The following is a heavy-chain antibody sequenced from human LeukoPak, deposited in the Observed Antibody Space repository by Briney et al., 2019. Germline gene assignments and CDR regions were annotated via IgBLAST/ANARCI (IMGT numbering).Heavy chain of an antibody. V-gene: IGHV3-30*18. CDR1: GFTFSSYG. J-gene: IGHJ4*02. D-gene: IGHD4-17*01. Sequence: GGSLRLSCAASGFTFSSYGMHWVRQAPGKGLEWVAVISYDGSNKYYADSVKGRFTISRDNSENTLYLQMISLRADDTAVYYCAKGRSTVTYYFDYWGQGTPVTVSS. CDR3: AKGRSTVTYYFDY. CDR2: ISYDGSNK.